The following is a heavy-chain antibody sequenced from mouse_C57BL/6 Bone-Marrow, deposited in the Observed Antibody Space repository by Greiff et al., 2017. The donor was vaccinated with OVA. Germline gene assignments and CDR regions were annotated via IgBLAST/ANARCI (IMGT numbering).Heavy chain of an antibody. CDR1: GYTFTSYW. D-gene: IGHD3-2*02. CDR2: IHPNSGST. V-gene: IGHV1-64*01. CDR3: ARGGAQATSFDY. Sequence: QVQLQQPGAELVKPGASVKLSCKASGYTFTSYWMHWVKQSPGQGLEWIGMIHPNSGSTTYNEKFKSKATLTVDKSSSTAYMQLSSLTSEDSAVYDCARGGAQATSFDYWGQGTTLTVSS. J-gene: IGHJ2*01.